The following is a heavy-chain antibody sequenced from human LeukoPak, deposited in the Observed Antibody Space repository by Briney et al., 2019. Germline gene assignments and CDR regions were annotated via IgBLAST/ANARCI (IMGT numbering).Heavy chain of an antibody. J-gene: IGHJ4*02. V-gene: IGHV3-72*01. CDR2: IRNKINSYST. Sequence: GGSLRLSCAASGFTFSDHYMDWVRQAPGKGLEWVGRIRNKINSYSTEYAASVKGRFTISRDDSKNSLYLQMNSLKTEDTAVYYCARVRYYLDYWGQGTLVTVSS. CDR3: ARVRYYLDY. D-gene: IGHD3-9*01. CDR1: GFTFSDHY.